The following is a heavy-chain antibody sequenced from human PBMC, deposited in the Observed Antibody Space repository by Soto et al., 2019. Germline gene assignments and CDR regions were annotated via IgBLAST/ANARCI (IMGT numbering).Heavy chain of an antibody. V-gene: IGHV1-18*01. CDR2: ISAYNGNT. J-gene: IGHJ5*02. CDR1: GYTFTSYG. D-gene: IGHD2-15*01. CDR3: ARAPEYCSGGSCYPYWFDP. Sequence: GASVKVSCKASGYTFTSYGISCVRQAPGQVLEWMGWISAYNGNTNYAQKLQGRVTMTTDTSTSTAYMELRSLRSDDTAVYYCARAPEYCSGGSCYPYWFDPWGQGTLVTVSS.